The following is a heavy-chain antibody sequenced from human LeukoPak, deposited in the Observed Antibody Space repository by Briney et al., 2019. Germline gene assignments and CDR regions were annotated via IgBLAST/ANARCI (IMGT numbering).Heavy chain of an antibody. CDR3: ARGGGVAARPYYYYMDV. CDR1: GGSISSSNW. CDR2: IYHSGST. D-gene: IGHD6-6*01. Sequence: PSETLSLTCAVSGGSISSSNWWSWVRQSPGKGLEWIGEIYHSGSTYYNPSLKSRVTISVDTSKNQFSLKLSSVTAADTAVYYCARGGGVAARPYYYYMDVWGKGTTVTVSS. V-gene: IGHV4-4*02. J-gene: IGHJ6*03.